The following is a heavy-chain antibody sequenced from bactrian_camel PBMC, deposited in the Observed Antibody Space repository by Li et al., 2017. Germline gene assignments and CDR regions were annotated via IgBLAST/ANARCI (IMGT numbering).Heavy chain of an antibody. D-gene: IGHD3*01. CDR3: AVRSGVICPIDPRRYNY. J-gene: IGHJ4*01. V-gene: IGHV3S53*01. Sequence: HVQLVESGGGSVQAGGSLRLSCAATGYTDNSYSMGWFRQAPGKQREGVGSISTNDRTTYADSVKGRFTISKDNAKNTLYLQMNSLKPEDTSMYYCAVRSGVICPIDPRRYNYWGQGTQVTVS. CDR1: GYTDNSYS. CDR2: ISTNDRT.